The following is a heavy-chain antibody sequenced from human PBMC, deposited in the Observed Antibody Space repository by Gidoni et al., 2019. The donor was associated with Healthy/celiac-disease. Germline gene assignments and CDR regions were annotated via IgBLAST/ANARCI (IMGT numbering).Heavy chain of an antibody. Sequence: QMQLVQSGPEVKKPGTSVKVSCKASGFTFTSSAMQWVRQARGQRLEWIGWIVVGSGNPNYAQKFQERVTITRDMSTSKAYMELSSLRSEDTAVYYCAAGHYDFWSGYPTDFDYWGQGTLVTVSS. D-gene: IGHD3-3*01. CDR1: GFTFTSSA. V-gene: IGHV1-58*02. CDR2: IVVGSGNP. CDR3: AAGHYDFWSGYPTDFDY. J-gene: IGHJ4*02.